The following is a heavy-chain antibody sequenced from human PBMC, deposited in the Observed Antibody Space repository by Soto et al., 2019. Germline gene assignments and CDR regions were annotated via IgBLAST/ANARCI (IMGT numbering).Heavy chain of an antibody. V-gene: IGHV3-23*01. J-gene: IGHJ5*02. CDR2: ISGSGGST. CDR3: AKDSDFDWLFLTSNWFDP. Sequence: GGSLRLSCAASGFTFSSYAMSWVRQAPGKGLEWVSAISGSGGSTYYADSVKGRFTISRDNSKNTLYLQMNSLRAEDTAVYYCAKDSDFDWLFLTSNWFDPWGQGTLVTVSS. D-gene: IGHD3-9*01. CDR1: GFTFSSYA.